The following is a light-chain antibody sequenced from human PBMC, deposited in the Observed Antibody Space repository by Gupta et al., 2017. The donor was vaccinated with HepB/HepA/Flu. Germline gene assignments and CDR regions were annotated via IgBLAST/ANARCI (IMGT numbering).Light chain of an antibody. CDR3: QSYDSSLSGWV. J-gene: IGLJ3*02. CDR2: GNS. V-gene: IGLV1-40*01. Sequence: QSLLTQPPSVSGAPGPGVTISCTGSSSNIGAGYDVHWYQQLPGTAPKLLIYGNSNRPSGVPDRFSGSKSGTSASLAITGLQAEDEADYYCQSYDSSLSGWVFGGGTKLTVL. CDR1: SSNIGAGYD.